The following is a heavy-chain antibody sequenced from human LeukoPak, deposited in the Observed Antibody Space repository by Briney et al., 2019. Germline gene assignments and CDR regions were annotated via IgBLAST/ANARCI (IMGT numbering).Heavy chain of an antibody. CDR1: GGSISSYY. D-gene: IGHD6-13*01. CDR3: ARVGYSSSWRDYYFDY. J-gene: IGHJ4*02. Sequence: SETLSLTCTVSGGSISSYYWSWIRQPPGKGLEWIGEINHSGSTNYNPSLKSRVTISVDTSKNQFSLKLSSVTAADTAVYYCARVGYSSSWRDYYFDYWGQGTLVTVSS. V-gene: IGHV4-34*01. CDR2: INHSGST.